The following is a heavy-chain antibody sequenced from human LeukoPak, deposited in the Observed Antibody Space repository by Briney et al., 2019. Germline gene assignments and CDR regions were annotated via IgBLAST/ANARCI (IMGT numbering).Heavy chain of an antibody. CDR2: MYYSGST. CDR1: GGSISSGDYY. V-gene: IGHV4-30-4*01. CDR3: ARPYYYDSRIDP. Sequence: SETLSLTCTVSGGSISSGDYYWSWIRQPPGKGLEWIAYMYYSGSTYYNPSLKSRVTMSAYTSKNQLSLKLSSVTAADTAVYYCARPYYYDSRIDPGGQGILVTVSA. D-gene: IGHD3-22*01. J-gene: IGHJ5*02.